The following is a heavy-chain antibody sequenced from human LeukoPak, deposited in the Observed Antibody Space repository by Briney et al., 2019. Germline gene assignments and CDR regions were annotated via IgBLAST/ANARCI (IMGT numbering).Heavy chain of an antibody. V-gene: IGHV4-34*01. CDR2: VNHSGST. D-gene: IGHD3/OR15-3a*01. CDR1: GGSFSGYY. CDR3: ARHAPGLAMGYFDY. J-gene: IGHJ4*02. Sequence: SETLSLTCAVYGGSFSGYYWSWIRKPQGTGLEWNGEVNHSGSTNYNPSLKSRVTISVDTSKNQFSLKLSSVTAADTAVYYCARHAPGLAMGYFDYWGQGTLVTVSS.